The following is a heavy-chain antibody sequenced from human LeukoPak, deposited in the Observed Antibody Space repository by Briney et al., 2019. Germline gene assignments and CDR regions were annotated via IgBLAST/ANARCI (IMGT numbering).Heavy chain of an antibody. J-gene: IGHJ4*02. CDR3: ARARIGYSYGYYFDY. D-gene: IGHD5-18*01. CDR2: IIPIFGTA. CDR1: GYTFTSYD. Sequence: SVTVSCKASGYTFTSYDINWVRQATGQGLEWMGGIIPIFGTANYAQKFQGRVTITADESTSTAYMELSSLRSEDTAVYYCARARIGYSYGYYFDYWGQGTLVTVSS. V-gene: IGHV1-69*13.